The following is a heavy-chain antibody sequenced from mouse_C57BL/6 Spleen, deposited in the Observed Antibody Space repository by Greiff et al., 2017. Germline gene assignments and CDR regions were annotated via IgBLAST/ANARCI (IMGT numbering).Heavy chain of an antibody. CDR2: IYPGSGST. D-gene: IGHD1-1*01. Sequence: QVQLQQPGAELVKPGASVKMSCKASGYTFTSYWIPWVKQRPGQGLEWIGDIYPGSGSTNYNEKFKSKATLTVDTSSSTAYMQLSSLTSEDSAVYYCASSRSYGSSLDYGGQGTTLTVSS. CDR1: GYTFTSYW. V-gene: IGHV1-55*01. CDR3: ASSRSYGSSLDY. J-gene: IGHJ2*01.